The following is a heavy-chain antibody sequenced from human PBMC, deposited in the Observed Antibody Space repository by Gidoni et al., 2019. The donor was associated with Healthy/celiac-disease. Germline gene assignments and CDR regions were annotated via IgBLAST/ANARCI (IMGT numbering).Heavy chain of an antibody. V-gene: IGHV3-21*01. J-gene: IGHJ4*02. CDR3: ARVAYGDGIDY. CDR2: ISSSSSYI. D-gene: IGHD4-17*01. Sequence: EVQLVESGGGLVKTGGSLRLSCAASGFTFSSYSMNWVRQDPGKGLVWVSSISSSSSYIYYADSVKGRFTISRDNAKNSLYLQMNSLRAEDTAVYYCARVAYGDGIDYWGQGTLVTVSS. CDR1: GFTFSSYS.